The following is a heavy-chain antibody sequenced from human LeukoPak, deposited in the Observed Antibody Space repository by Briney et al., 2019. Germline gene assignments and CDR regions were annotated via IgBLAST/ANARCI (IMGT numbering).Heavy chain of an antibody. V-gene: IGHV4-38-2*02. CDR2: IYHSGST. Sequence: KPSETLSLTCAVSGHSISSGYYWGWIRQPPGKGLEWIGSIYHSGSTYYNPSLKSRVTISVDTSKNQFSLKLSSVTAADTAVYYCAREYSSSPEYAFDIWGQGTMVTVSS. J-gene: IGHJ3*02. CDR1: GHSISSGYY. CDR3: AREYSSSPEYAFDI. D-gene: IGHD6-13*01.